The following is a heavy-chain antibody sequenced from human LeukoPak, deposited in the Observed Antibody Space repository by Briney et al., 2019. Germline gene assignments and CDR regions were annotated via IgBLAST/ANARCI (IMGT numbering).Heavy chain of an antibody. V-gene: IGHV1-8*02. CDR3: ARGTGYYYDSSGYNY. D-gene: IGHD3-22*01. Sequence: EASVKVSCKASGYTFTGYYMHWVRQATGQGLEWMGWMNPNSGNTGYAQKLQGRVTMTRNTSISTAYMELSSLRSEDTAVYYCARGTGYYYDSSGYNYWGQGTLVTVSS. CDR2: MNPNSGNT. CDR1: GYTFTGYY. J-gene: IGHJ4*02.